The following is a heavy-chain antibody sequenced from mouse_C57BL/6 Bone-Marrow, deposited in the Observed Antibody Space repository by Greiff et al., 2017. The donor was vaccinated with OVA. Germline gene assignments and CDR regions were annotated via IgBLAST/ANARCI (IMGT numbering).Heavy chain of an antibody. CDR1: GFSLTRYG. V-gene: IGHV2-2*01. CDR3: ARRGYYSHWYFDV. CDR2: IWSGGST. D-gene: IGHD2-12*01. J-gene: IGHJ1*03. Sequence: QVQLKESGPGLVQPSQSLSITCTVSGFSLTRYGVHWVRQSPGKGLEWLGVIWSGGSTDYNAAFISRLSISKDNSKSQVFFKMNSLQADDTAIYYCARRGYYSHWYFDVWGTGTTVTVSS.